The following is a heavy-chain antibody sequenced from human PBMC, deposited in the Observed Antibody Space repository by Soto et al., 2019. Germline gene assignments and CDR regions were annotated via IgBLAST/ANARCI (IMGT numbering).Heavy chain of an antibody. CDR1: GFTFSDYY. CDR2: ISSSGSTI. Sequence: QEQLVESGGGLVKPGGSLRLSCAASGFTFSDYYMSWIRQAPGKGLEWGSYISSSGSTIYYADSVKGRFTISRDNAKNSLYLQMNSLRAEDTDVYYCERDRYKWGITGTMDPWGQGTLVTVSS. J-gene: IGHJ5*02. V-gene: IGHV3-11*01. D-gene: IGHD1-7*01. CDR3: ERDRYKWGITGTMDP.